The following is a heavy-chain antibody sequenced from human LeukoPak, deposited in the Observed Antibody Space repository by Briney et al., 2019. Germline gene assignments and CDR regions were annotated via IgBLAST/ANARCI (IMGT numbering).Heavy chain of an antibody. V-gene: IGHV3-7*01. CDR3: ARGPSTVVTAR. J-gene: IGHJ4*02. CDR1: GFTFSDYW. Sequence: GGSLRLSCAASGFTFSDYWMTWVRQAPGKGLEWVANIKEDGTTKHYVDSVKGRFTISRDNAKRSLYLQMNSLRAEDTALYYCARGPSTVVTARWGQGTLVAVSS. D-gene: IGHD2-21*02. CDR2: IKEDGTTK.